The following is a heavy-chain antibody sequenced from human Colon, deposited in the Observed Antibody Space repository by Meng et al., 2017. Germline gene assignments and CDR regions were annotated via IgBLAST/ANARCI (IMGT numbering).Heavy chain of an antibody. D-gene: IGHD1-26*01. V-gene: IGHV3-11*01. J-gene: IGHJ4*02. CDR3: ARDLGLGYFDH. CDR1: GFIFRDYY. CDR2: IRGSGKTI. Sequence: SLKISCAASGFIFRDYYMSWVRQVPGKGPEWVAYIRGSGKTIYYADSVKGRFTISRDNANNSLYLEMNSLRADDTAVYYCARDLGLGYFDHWGQGTLVTVSS.